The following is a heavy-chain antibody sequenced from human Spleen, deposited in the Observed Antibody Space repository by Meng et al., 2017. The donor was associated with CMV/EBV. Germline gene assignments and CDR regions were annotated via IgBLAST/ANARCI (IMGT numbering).Heavy chain of an antibody. J-gene: IGHJ4*02. CDR3: AKGPLRSGSYPSYFDY. V-gene: IGHV3-23*01. Sequence: GESLKISCAASGFPFSSYAMSWVRQAPGKGLEWVSAISGGGDRTYNADSVRGRFTISRDESKNTAYLQMSSLRAEDTAVYYCAKGPLRSGSYPSYFDYWGQGALVTVSS. CDR1: GFPFSSYA. D-gene: IGHD1-26*01. CDR2: ISGGGDRT.